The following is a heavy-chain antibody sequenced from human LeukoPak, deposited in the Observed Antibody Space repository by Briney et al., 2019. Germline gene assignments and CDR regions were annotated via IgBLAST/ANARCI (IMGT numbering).Heavy chain of an antibody. CDR2: INRDGSRI. V-gene: IGHV3-74*01. D-gene: IGHD1-26*01. CDR1: GFTLSKYW. J-gene: IGHJ5*02. Sequence: GGSLRLSCGDSGFTLSKYWMHWVRQVPGKGLTWVSRINRDGSRIDHAGSVKGRFTISRDNAKNTLYLQMNSLRPEDTAVYYCVRDFVGPDDLWGQGTLVTVSS. CDR3: VRDFVGPDDL.